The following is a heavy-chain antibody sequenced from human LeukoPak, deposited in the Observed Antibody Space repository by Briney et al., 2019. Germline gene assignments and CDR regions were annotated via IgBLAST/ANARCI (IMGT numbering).Heavy chain of an antibody. Sequence: AGGSLRLSCAASGFTFSSYAMHWVRQAPGKGLEWVAVISYVGSNKYYADSVKGRFTISRDNAKNSLYLQMNSLRAEDTALYYCAKAHIVVVTAIPLPDYWGQGTLVTVSS. V-gene: IGHV3-30-3*01. CDR3: AKAHIVVVTAIPLPDY. J-gene: IGHJ4*02. CDR1: GFTFSSYA. CDR2: ISYVGSNK. D-gene: IGHD2-21*02.